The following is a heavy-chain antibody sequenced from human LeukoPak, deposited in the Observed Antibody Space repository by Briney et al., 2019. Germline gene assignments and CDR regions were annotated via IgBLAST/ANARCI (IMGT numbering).Heavy chain of an antibody. D-gene: IGHD3-3*01. CDR1: GGSISSGDYY. V-gene: IGHV4-30-4*08. Sequence: PSETLSLTCTVSGGSISSGDYYWSWIRQPPGKGLEWSGYIYYSGSTYYNPSLKSRVTISVDTCKNQFSLKLSSVTAADTAVYYCARSRFGVAKSGMDVWGKGTTVTVSS. CDR2: IYYSGST. J-gene: IGHJ6*04. CDR3: ARSRFGVAKSGMDV.